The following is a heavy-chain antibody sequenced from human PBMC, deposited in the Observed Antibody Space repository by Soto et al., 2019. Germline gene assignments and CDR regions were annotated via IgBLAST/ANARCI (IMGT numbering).Heavy chain of an antibody. J-gene: IGHJ6*02. CDR2: FDPEEDQT. D-gene: IGHD1-1*01. CDR3: ARNARPYEQRHYYYYGMDV. V-gene: IGHV1-24*01. Sequence: GASVKVSCKVSGYSLTELSLHWVRQAPGKGLEWMGGFDPEEDQTFYAQKFKGRVTVTEDTSTNTAYMELSSLRSEDTAVYYCARNARPYEQRHYYYYGMDVWGQGTTVTVSS. CDR1: GYSLTELS.